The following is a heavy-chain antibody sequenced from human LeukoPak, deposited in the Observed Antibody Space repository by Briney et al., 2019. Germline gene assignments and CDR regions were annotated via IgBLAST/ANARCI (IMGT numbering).Heavy chain of an antibody. Sequence: PGGSLRLSCAASGFTFSNYWMHWVRQAPGKGLVWVSRIDTDGSSTVYADSLKGRFTISRDNAKNTLYLQMNSLRAEDTAVYYCARDYSSARANYWGQGTLVTVSS. CDR3: ARDYSSARANY. D-gene: IGHD3-22*01. CDR1: GFTFSNYW. CDR2: IDTDGSST. J-gene: IGHJ4*02. V-gene: IGHV3-74*01.